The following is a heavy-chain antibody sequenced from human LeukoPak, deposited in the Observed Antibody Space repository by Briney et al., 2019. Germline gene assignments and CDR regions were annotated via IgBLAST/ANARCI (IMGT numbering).Heavy chain of an antibody. J-gene: IGHJ4*02. CDR3: ATGSGYYYGH. V-gene: IGHV1-69*13. CDR1: GGTFSSYA. CDR2: IIPIVGTT. Sequence: SVKVSCKASGGTFSSYAISWVRQAPGQGLEWMGGIIPIVGTTNYAQKFQGRVTITADESTSTAYMELSSLRSEDTAVYYCATGSGYYYGHWGQGTLVTASS. D-gene: IGHD3-22*01.